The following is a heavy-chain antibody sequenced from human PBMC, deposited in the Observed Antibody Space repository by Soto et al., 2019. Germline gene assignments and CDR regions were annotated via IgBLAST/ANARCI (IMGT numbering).Heavy chain of an antibody. CDR3: ARGDMVRGRGVRGGLEV. J-gene: IGHJ6*02. CDR2: IIPIFGTA. D-gene: IGHD3-10*01. Sequence: QVQLVQSGAEVKKPGSSVKVSCKASGGTFSSYAISWVRQAPGQGLEWMGGIIPIFGTANYAQKFQGRVTITADKPTSKAYMELGSLRPEDRAVDYSARGDMVRGRGVRGGLEVLGPGTTGTVSS. V-gene: IGHV1-69*06. CDR1: GGTFSSYA.